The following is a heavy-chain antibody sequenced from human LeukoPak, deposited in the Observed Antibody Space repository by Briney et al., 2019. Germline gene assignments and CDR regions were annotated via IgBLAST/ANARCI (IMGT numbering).Heavy chain of an antibody. V-gene: IGHV3-33*08. CDR3: ARLAGYCSGGSCYDSYFDY. CDR2: IWYGGSNK. Sequence: PGGSLRLSCAASGFTFSSYGMHWVRQAPGKGLEWVAVIWYGGSNKYYADSVKGRFTISRDNSKNTLYLQMSSLRAEDTAVYYCARLAGYCSGGSCYDSYFDYWGQGTLVTVSS. D-gene: IGHD2-15*01. J-gene: IGHJ4*02. CDR1: GFTFSSYG.